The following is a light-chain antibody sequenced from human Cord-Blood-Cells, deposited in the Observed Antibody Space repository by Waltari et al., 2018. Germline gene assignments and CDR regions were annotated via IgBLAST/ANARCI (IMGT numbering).Light chain of an antibody. J-gene: IGLJ2*01. CDR2: DVS. CDR3: CSYAGSYTFVV. Sequence: QSALTQPRSVSGSPGQSVTIPCTGTSSAVGGYNYSSWYQQHPGKAPKLMIYDVSKRPSGVPDRFSGSKSGNTASLTISGLQAEDEADYYCCSYAGSYTFVVFGGGTKLTVL. V-gene: IGLV2-11*01. CDR1: SSAVGGYNY.